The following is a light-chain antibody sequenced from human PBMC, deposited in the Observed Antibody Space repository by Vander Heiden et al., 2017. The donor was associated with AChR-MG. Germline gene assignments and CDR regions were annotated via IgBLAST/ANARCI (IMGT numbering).Light chain of an antibody. Sequence: SALTQPPSVSGSPGQSVTISCTGTSSDVGSYNRVSWYQQPPGTAPILVIYEVSNRPSGVPDRFSGSKSGNTASLTISGLQAEDEADYYCSLYTSSSKVFGTGTKVTV. CDR3: SLYTSSSKV. V-gene: IGLV2-18*01. J-gene: IGLJ1*01. CDR2: EVS. CDR1: SSDVGSYNR.